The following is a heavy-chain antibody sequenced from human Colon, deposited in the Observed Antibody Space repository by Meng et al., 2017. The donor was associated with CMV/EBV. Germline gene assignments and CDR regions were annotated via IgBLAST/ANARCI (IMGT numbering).Heavy chain of an antibody. CDR2: IHHSATT. Sequence: LSCAVSVDSVSSYIWWTCVRQRPGKGWEWIGEIHHSATTDHNPALRSRISFSVDKTSNQDSQNLTTVAAADTAVYYCRGATDYKVDYWGQGTLVTVSS. CDR3: RGATDYKVDY. D-gene: IGHD4/OR15-4a*01. V-gene: IGHV4-4*02. CDR1: VDSVSSYIW. J-gene: IGHJ4*02.